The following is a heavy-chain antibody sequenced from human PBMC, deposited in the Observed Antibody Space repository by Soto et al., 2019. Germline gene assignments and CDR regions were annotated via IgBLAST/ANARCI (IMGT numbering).Heavy chain of an antibody. J-gene: IGHJ4*02. D-gene: IGHD3-22*01. V-gene: IGHV4-59*01. Sequence: SETLSLTCTVSGGSISSYYWSWFRQPPGKGLEWIGYIYYSGSTNYNPSLKSRFTISRHNSKNTLYLQMNSLRAEDTAVYYCTSGTSGSSGPLYWGQGTLVTVSS. CDR2: IYYSGST. CDR1: GGSISSYY. CDR3: TSGTSGSSGPLY.